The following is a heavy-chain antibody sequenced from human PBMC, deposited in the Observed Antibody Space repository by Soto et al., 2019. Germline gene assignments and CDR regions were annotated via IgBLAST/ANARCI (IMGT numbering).Heavy chain of an antibody. CDR1: GFSLTTRGVG. CDR2: IYWDDDK. CDR3: AHIPNYYQYDWFDP. V-gene: IGHV2-5*02. D-gene: IGHD3-16*01. J-gene: IGHJ5*02. Sequence: QITLKESGPTLMKPTQTLTLTCTFSGFSLTTRGVGVGWIRQPPGKALECLALIYWDDDKRYSPSLQSRLSITKDTSKNHVVLTMTNVDPVDTATYYCAHIPNYYQYDWFDPWGQGTLVSVSS.